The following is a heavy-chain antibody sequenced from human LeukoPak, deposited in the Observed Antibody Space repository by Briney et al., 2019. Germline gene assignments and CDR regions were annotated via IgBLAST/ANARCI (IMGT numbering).Heavy chain of an antibody. Sequence: GGSLRLSCAASGFTFSSYAMHWVRQAPGKGLEWVAVISYDGSNKYYADSVKGRFTISRDNSKNTLYLQMNSLRAEDTAVYYCARDPFWSGYSYYFDYWGQGTLVTVSS. CDR3: ARDPFWSGYSYYFDY. CDR2: ISYDGSNK. V-gene: IGHV3-30-3*01. CDR1: GFTFSSYA. J-gene: IGHJ4*02. D-gene: IGHD3-3*01.